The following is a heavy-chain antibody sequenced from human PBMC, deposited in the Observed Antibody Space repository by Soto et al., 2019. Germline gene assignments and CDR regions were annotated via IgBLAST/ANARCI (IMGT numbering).Heavy chain of an antibody. CDR3: AREARSSWYGNYYYYMDV. CDR2: LSGSTSSI. D-gene: IGHD6-13*01. Sequence: GGSLRLSCEASGFTFSDYYMSWIRQAPGKGLEWVSYLSGSTSSISYADSVKGRFTISRDNAENSLYLQMNSLRVDDTVVYYCAREARSSWYGNYYYYMDVWGKGTTVTVSS. J-gene: IGHJ6*03. CDR1: GFTFSDYY. V-gene: IGHV3-11*01.